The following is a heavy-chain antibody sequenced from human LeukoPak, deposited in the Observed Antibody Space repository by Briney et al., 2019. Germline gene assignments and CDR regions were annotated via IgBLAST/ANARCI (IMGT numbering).Heavy chain of an antibody. CDR1: GGTFSSYA. CDR3: ARSEYSGSYYFDY. J-gene: IGHJ4*02. D-gene: IGHD1-26*01. V-gene: IGHV1-69*13. Sequence: ASVKVSCKASGGTFSSYAISWVRQAPGQGLEWMVGIIPIFGTANYAQKFQGRVTITADESTSTAYMELSSLRSEDTAVYCCARSEYSGSYYFDYWGQGTLVTVSS. CDR2: IIPIFGTA.